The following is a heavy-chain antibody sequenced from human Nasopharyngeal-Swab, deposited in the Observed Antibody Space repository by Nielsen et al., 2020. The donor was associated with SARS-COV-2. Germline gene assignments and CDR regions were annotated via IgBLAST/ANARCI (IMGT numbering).Heavy chain of an antibody. V-gene: IGHV1-24*01. CDR2: FDPEDGET. CDR3: ATLAYDFWSGQTLLRGWFDP. J-gene: IGHJ5*02. Sequence: ASVKVSCKVSGYTLSELSMHWVRQAPGKGLEWMGGFDPEDGETIYAQKFQGRVTMTDDTSTDTAYMELSSLRSEDTAVYYCATLAYDFWSGQTLLRGWFDPWSQGTLVTVSS. D-gene: IGHD3-3*01. CDR1: GYTLSELS.